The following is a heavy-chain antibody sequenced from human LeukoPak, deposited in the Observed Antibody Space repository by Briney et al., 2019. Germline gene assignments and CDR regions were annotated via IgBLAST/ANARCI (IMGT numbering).Heavy chain of an antibody. D-gene: IGHD6-13*01. V-gene: IGHV3-9*01. CDR2: TSWNSGSI. CDR1: GFSFDDYA. CDR3: AKGYSSSWSLPFDY. J-gene: IGHJ4*02. Sequence: GGSLRLSCAASGFSFDDYAMHWVRQAPGKCLEWVSGTSWNSGSIGYADSVKGRFTISKDNVKNSLYLHMNTLRAEDTAFYYCAKGYSSSWSLPFDYWGQGTLVTVSS.